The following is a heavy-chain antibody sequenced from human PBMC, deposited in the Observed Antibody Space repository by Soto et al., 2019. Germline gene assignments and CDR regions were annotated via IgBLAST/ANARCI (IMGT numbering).Heavy chain of an antibody. D-gene: IGHD2-21*02. CDR3: ARDSAVVTAPVYYFDY. V-gene: IGHV3-21*01. CDR1: GFTFSSYS. CDR2: ISSSSSYI. J-gene: IGHJ4*02. Sequence: GGSLRLSCAASGFTFSSYSMNWVRQAPGKGLEWVSSISSSSSYIYYADSVKGRFTISRDNAKNSLYLQMNSLRAEDTAVYYCARDSAVVTAPVYYFDYWGRGTLVTVSS.